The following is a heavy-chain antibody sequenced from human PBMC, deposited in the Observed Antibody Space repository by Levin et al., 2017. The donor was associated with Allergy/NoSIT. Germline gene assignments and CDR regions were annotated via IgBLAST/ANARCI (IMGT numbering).Heavy chain of an antibody. J-gene: IGHJ6*02. V-gene: IGHV3-48*03. CDR2: INSSGSTM. CDR1: GFTFFTYE. D-gene: IGHD3-16*01. Sequence: PGESLKISCAASGFTFFTYEMNWVRQAPGKGLEWLSYINSSGSTMYYADSVKGRFTITRDNAKKSLYLQMKSLRVEDTAVYYCATAGGDVWGQGTTVTVAS. CDR3: ATAGGDV.